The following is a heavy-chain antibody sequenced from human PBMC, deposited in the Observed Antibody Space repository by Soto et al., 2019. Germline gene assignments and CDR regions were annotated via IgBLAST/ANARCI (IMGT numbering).Heavy chain of an antibody. J-gene: IGHJ4*02. CDR3: AVDSFANLVH. CDR2: ISYDGSDK. D-gene: IGHD3-3*01. CDR1: GLTFSRYA. Sequence: QVQLVESGGGVVQPGRSLRLSCAASGLTFSRYAMHWVRQAPDKGLEWVAVISYDGSDKYYADSVKGRFTISRDNSKNTLYLQVNILRAEDTAVYYCAVDSFANLVHWGQGTLFTVTS. V-gene: IGHV3-30-3*01.